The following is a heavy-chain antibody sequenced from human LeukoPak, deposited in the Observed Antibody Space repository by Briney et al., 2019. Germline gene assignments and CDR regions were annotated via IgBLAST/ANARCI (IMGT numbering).Heavy chain of an antibody. Sequence: GGSLRLSCAASGFTFSSYWMHWVRHAPGKGLVWVSRINSDGSSTSYADSVKGRFTISRDNAKNTLYLQMNSLRAEDTAVYYCARSYDFWSGYQPHFDYWGQGTLVTVSS. CDR1: GFTFSSYW. CDR2: INSDGSST. CDR3: ARSYDFWSGYQPHFDY. V-gene: IGHV3-74*01. J-gene: IGHJ4*02. D-gene: IGHD3-3*01.